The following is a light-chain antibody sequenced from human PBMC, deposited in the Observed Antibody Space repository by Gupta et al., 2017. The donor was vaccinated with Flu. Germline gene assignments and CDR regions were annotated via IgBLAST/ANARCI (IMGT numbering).Light chain of an antibody. CDR3: QQSYSTHT. CDR1: QSISSY. V-gene: IGKV1-39*01. CDR2: AAS. J-gene: IGKJ2*01. Sequence: SPSSLSASVGDRVTITCRASQSISSYLNWYQQKPGKAPKLLIYAASSLQSGVPSRFSGSGSGTDFTLTISSLQPEDFATYYCQQSYSTHTFGQGTKLEIK.